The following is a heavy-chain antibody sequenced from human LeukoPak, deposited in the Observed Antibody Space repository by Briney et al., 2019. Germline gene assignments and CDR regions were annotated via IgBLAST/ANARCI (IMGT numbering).Heavy chain of an antibody. V-gene: IGHV1-69*13. CDR1: GGTFSSYA. J-gene: IGHJ4*02. CDR3: ATRLNNHVVPAAYDY. D-gene: IGHD2-2*01. Sequence: GASVKVSCKASGGTFSSYAISWVRQAPGQGLEWMGGIIPIFGTANYAQKFQGRVTITADESTSTAYMELSSLRSEDTAVYYCATRLNNHVVPAAYDYWGQGTLVTVSS. CDR2: IIPIFGTA.